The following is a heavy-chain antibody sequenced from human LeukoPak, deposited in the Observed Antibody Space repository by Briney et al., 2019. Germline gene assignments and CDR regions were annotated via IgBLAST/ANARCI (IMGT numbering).Heavy chain of an antibody. V-gene: IGHV3-66*02. CDR1: GFTVSSNY. CDR3: ARLHGGNSADAPAGY. Sequence: GGSLRLSCAASGFTVSSNYMSWVRQAPGKGLEWVSVIYSGGSTYYADSVKGRFTISRDNSKNTLYLQMNSLRAEDTAVYYCARLHGGNSADAPAGYWGQGTLVTVSS. CDR2: IYSGGST. J-gene: IGHJ4*02. D-gene: IGHD4-23*01.